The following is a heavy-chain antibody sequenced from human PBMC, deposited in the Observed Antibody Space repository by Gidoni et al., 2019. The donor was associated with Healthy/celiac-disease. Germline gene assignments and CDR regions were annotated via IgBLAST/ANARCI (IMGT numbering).Heavy chain of an antibody. Sequence: EVQLLESGGGLVQPGGSLRLSCAASGFTFSSYAMSWVRQAPGKGLEWVSAISGSGGSTYYADSVKGRFTISRDNSKNTLYLQMNSLRAEDTAVYYCAKVYYDFWSGYSPVDYWGQGTLVTVSS. D-gene: IGHD3-3*01. J-gene: IGHJ4*02. CDR3: AKVYYDFWSGYSPVDY. V-gene: IGHV3-23*01. CDR1: GFTFSSYA. CDR2: ISGSGGST.